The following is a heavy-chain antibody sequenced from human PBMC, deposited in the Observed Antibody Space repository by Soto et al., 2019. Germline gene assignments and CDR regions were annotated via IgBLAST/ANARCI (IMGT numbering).Heavy chain of an antibody. CDR2: ISYDGSNK. J-gene: IGHJ3*02. CDR3: ARGPYCSSTSCSGAVLGAFDI. Sequence: GGSLRLSCAASGFPFSSCAMYWVRQAPGKGLEWVAVISYDGSNKYYADSVKGRFTISRDNSKNTLYLQMNSLGTEDTAVYYCARGPYCSSTSCSGAVLGAFDIWGQGTMVTVSS. V-gene: IGHV3-30-3*01. D-gene: IGHD2-2*01. CDR1: GFPFSSCA.